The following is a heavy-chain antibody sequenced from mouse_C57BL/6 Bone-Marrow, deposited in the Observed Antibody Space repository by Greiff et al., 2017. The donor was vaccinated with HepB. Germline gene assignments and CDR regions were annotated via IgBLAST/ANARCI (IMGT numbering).Heavy chain of an antibody. CDR3: ARHDYDWFAY. Sequence: DVMLVESGGGLVQPGGSLKLSCAASGFTFSDYYMYWVRQTPEKRLEWVAYISNGGGSTYYPDTVKGRFPISRDNAKNTLYLQMSRLKSEDTAMYYCARHDYDWFAYWGQGTLVTVSA. V-gene: IGHV5-12*01. J-gene: IGHJ3*01. CDR2: ISNGGGST. CDR1: GFTFSDYY. D-gene: IGHD2-4*01.